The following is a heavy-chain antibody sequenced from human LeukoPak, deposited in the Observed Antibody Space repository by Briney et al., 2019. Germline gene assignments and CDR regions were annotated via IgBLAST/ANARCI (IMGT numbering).Heavy chain of an antibody. CDR2: IYYSGST. CDR3: ARDSSGFIAAAGRRGPAYYYYGMDV. CDR1: GVSISSYY. Sequence: SEALSLTCTVSGVSISSYYWSWIRQPPGKGLEWIGYIYYSGSTNYNPSLKSRVTISVDTSKNQFSLKLSSVTAADTAVYYCARDSSGFIAAAGRRGPAYYYYGMDVWGQGTTVTVSS. V-gene: IGHV4-59*01. J-gene: IGHJ6*02. D-gene: IGHD6-13*01.